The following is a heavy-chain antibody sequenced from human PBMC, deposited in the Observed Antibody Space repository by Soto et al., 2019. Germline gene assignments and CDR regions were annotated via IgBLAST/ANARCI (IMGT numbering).Heavy chain of an antibody. CDR1: GFTFSTYW. J-gene: IGHJ4*02. CDR2: VNPDGTTT. CDR3: ARDLAGVDDS. V-gene: IGHV3-74*01. Sequence: EVQLVESGGGLVQPGGSLRLSCAASGFTFSTYWMHWVRQVPGKGLVWVSRVNPDGTTTNYAASVKGRFTISRDNAKNTWHLQTNSLRVDDTAVYFCARDLAGVDDSWGQGTLVTVSS. D-gene: IGHD7-27*01.